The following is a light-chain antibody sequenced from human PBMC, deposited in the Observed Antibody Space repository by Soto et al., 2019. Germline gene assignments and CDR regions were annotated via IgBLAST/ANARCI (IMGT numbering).Light chain of an antibody. V-gene: IGKV1-5*01. CDR3: QHYNSYSGA. Sequence: DIQLTQKTSSQLAFVGERANIXCRASQKLSDWFVWYQQKPGKAPILLIYASSSLQGGGPSRFSCSGSVTEFTRTISSLQPDDFATYYGQHYNSYSGAFGQGTKVDIK. CDR1: QKLSDW. CDR2: ASS. J-gene: IGKJ1*01.